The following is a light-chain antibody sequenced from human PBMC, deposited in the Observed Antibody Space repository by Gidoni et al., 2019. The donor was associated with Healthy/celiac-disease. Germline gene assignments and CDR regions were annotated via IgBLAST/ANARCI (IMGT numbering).Light chain of an antibody. CDR2: DAS. Sequence: ELVLTQSPATLSSSPGVRATLSCRASQSVSSYLAWYQQKPGQAPRLRIYDASNRATGIPARFSGSGSGTDVTLTISSLEPEDFAVYYCQQRSNWPITFGQGTRLEIK. CDR3: QQRSNWPIT. V-gene: IGKV3-11*01. J-gene: IGKJ5*01. CDR1: QSVSSY.